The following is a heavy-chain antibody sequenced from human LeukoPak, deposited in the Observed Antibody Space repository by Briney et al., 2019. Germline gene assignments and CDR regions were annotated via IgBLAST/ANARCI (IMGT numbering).Heavy chain of an antibody. CDR2: INAGNGNT. D-gene: IGHD6-6*01. CDR1: GYTFTSYA. V-gene: IGHV1-3*01. Sequence: ASVKVSCKASGYTFTSYAMHWVRQAPGQRFEWMGWINAGNGNTKYSQKFQGRVTMTTDTSTSTAYMELRSLRSDDTAVYYCARAGGSSDAFDIWGQGTMVTVSS. CDR3: ARAGGSSDAFDI. J-gene: IGHJ3*02.